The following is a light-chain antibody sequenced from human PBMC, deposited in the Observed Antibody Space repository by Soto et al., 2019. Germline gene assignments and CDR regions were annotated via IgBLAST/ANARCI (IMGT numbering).Light chain of an antibody. CDR2: GAS. CDR3: QQYVSSPTWT. V-gene: IGKV3-20*01. Sequence: EIVSTQSPGTLSLSPGERATLSCRASQSVSSSYLAWYQQKPGQAPRLLIYGASSRATGIPDRFSGSGSGTDFTLTISRLEPEVFAVYYCQQYVSSPTWTRCHGTKVAI. CDR1: QSVSSSY. J-gene: IGKJ1*01.